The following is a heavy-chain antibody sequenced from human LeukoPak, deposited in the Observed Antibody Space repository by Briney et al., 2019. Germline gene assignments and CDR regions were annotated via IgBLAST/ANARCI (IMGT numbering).Heavy chain of an antibody. Sequence: GASVKVSCKASGYTFTGYYMHWVRQAPGQGLEWMGWINPNSGGTNYAQKFQGRVTMTRDTSISTAYMELSSLRSDDTAVYYCARECYDSSGYLDYWGQGTLVTVSS. V-gene: IGHV1-2*02. D-gene: IGHD3-22*01. CDR2: INPNSGGT. J-gene: IGHJ4*02. CDR3: ARECYDSSGYLDY. CDR1: GYTFTGYY.